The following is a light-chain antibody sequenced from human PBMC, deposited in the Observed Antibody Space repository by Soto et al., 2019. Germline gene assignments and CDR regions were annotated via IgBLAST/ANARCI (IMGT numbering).Light chain of an antibody. CDR1: QDISNY. CDR3: QQSYSMPLT. CDR2: DAS. J-gene: IGKJ4*01. V-gene: IGKV1-33*01. Sequence: DIQMTQSPSSLSASVGDRVTITCQASQDISNYLNWYQQKPGKAPKLVISDASNLETGAPSRFSGSGSGTDFTFTISSLQPEDIGTYFCQQSYSMPLTFGGGTKVEIK.